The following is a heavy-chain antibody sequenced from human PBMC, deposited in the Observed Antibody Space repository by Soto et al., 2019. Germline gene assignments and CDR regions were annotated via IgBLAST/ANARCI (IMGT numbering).Heavy chain of an antibody. J-gene: IGHJ4*02. CDR2: IDPSDSST. V-gene: IGHV5-10-1*01. Sequence: GESLKISCKGSGYTFTSYWITWVRQMPGKGLEWMGRIDPSDSSTNYSPSFQGHVTISTDKSISTAHLQWSSLKVSDTAMYYCAATGYTHGYQFDHWGQGTQVTVSS. D-gene: IGHD5-18*01. CDR3: AATGYTHGYQFDH. CDR1: GYTFTSYW.